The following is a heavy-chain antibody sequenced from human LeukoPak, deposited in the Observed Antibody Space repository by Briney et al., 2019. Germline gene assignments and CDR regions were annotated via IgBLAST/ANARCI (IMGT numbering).Heavy chain of an antibody. V-gene: IGHV4-34*01. J-gene: IGHJ4*02. D-gene: IGHD3-10*01. CDR2: INYSGST. CDR3: ARPRYGSGSLDS. CDR1: GESFSGHY. Sequence: SETLSLTCAVYGESFSGHYWTWIRQPPGRGPEWIGEINYSGSTTSNPSLNNRVTISVDTSKNQFSLKLTSVTAADTAVYYCARPRYGSGSLDSWGQGTLVTVSS.